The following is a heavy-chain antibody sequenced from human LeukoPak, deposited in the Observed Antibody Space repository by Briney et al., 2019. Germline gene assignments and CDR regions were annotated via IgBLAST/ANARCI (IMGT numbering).Heavy chain of an antibody. D-gene: IGHD3-22*01. CDR3: ARVWSSGYTKDY. CDR1: GFTFSSYS. Sequence: GGSLRLSCAASGFTFSSYSIDWVRQAPGKGLEWLSYISSSSSTIYYADSVKGRFTISRDNAKNSVYLQMNSLRAEDTAVYYCARVWSSGYTKDYSGQGTLVTVSS. J-gene: IGHJ4*02. V-gene: IGHV3-48*04. CDR2: ISSSSSTI.